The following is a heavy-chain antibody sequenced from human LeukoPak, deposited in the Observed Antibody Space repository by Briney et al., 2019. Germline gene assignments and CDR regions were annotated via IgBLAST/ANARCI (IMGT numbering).Heavy chain of an antibody. Sequence: PGGSLRLSCAASGFTFSDYYMSWIRQAPGKGLEWASYISSSSSYTNYADSVKGRFTISRDNAKNSLYLQMNSLRAEDTAVYYCARGFELITFGEAIGKLNWFDSWGQGTLVTVSS. J-gene: IGHJ5*01. D-gene: IGHD3-16*02. CDR2: ISSSSSYT. CDR1: GFTFSDYY. CDR3: ARGFELITFGEAIGKLNWFDS. V-gene: IGHV3-11*05.